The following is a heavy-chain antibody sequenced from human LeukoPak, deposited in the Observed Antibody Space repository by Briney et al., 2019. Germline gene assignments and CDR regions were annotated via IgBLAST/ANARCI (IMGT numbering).Heavy chain of an antibody. CDR3: AKQLGYCSDGSCYFPY. Sequence: PGGSLRLSCVASGFTFSSYSFNWVRQAPGKGLEWVSAISNNGGYTYYADSVQGRFTISRDNSKSTLCLQMNSLRAEDTAVYYCAKQLGYCSDGSCYFPYWGQGTLVTVSS. J-gene: IGHJ4*02. CDR2: ISNNGGYT. V-gene: IGHV3-23*01. CDR1: GFTFSSYS. D-gene: IGHD2-15*01.